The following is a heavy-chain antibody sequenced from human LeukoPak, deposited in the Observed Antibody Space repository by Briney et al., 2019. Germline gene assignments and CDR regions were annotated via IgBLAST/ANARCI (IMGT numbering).Heavy chain of an antibody. D-gene: IGHD2-21*02. Sequence: GASVKVSCKASGYTFTGYYMHWVRQASGQGLEWMGRINPNSGGTNYAQKFQGRVTMTRDTSISTAYMELSRLRPDDTAVYYCARSIVVVTAGCFDYWGQGTLVTVSS. V-gene: IGHV1-2*06. J-gene: IGHJ4*02. CDR2: INPNSGGT. CDR3: ARSIVVVTAGCFDY. CDR1: GYTFTGYY.